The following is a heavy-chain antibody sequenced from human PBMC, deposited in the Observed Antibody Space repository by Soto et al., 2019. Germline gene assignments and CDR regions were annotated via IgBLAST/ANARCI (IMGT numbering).Heavy chain of an antibody. Sequence: SETLSLTCTVSGGSISSGGYYWSWIRQHPGKGLAWIGYIYYSVSTYYNPSLKSRVTISVDTSKNQFSLKLSSVTAADTAVYYCARDRGSGSYLAFDIWGQGTKVTVSS. CDR1: GGSISSGGYY. CDR2: IYYSVST. V-gene: IGHV4-31*03. J-gene: IGHJ3*02. CDR3: ARDRGSGSYLAFDI. D-gene: IGHD3-10*01.